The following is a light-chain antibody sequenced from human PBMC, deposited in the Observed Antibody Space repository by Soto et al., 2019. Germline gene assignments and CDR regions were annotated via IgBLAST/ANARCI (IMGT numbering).Light chain of an antibody. Sequence: DIQMTQSPSFVSASVGDRVNITCRASQDISRWLGWHQQKPGKPPKVLIYGASSLQSGVTSRFSGSGSGTEFTLPVSSLQPEDFATYYCQQAERFPLTYGGGTKVEI. CDR1: QDISRW. CDR2: GAS. CDR3: QQAERFPLT. J-gene: IGKJ4*01. V-gene: IGKV1-12*01.